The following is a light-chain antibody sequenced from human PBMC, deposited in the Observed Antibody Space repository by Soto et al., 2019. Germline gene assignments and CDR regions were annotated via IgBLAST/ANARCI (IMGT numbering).Light chain of an antibody. J-gene: IGLJ1*01. CDR3: NSYAGSNSFV. CDR1: SSDVGGYNY. CDR2: EVN. V-gene: IGLV2-8*01. Sequence: QSALTQPPSASGSPGQSVTISCTGTSSDVGGYNYVSWYQQHPGKAPKLVIFEVNKRPSGVPDRFSGSKSGNTASLTVSGLQTEDEAYYYCNSYAGSNSFVFGTGTKVTVL.